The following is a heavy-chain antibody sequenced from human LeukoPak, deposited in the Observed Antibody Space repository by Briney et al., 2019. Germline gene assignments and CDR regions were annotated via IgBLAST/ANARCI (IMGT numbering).Heavy chain of an antibody. Sequence: SETLSLTCAVYGGSFSGYYWSWIRQPPGKGLEWIGYIYYSGSTNYNPSLKSRVTISVDTSKNQFSLKLSSVTAADTAVYYCARSSDSSSWYVGFDYWGQGTLVTVSS. CDR1: GGSFSGYY. D-gene: IGHD6-13*01. V-gene: IGHV4-59*01. CDR3: ARSSDSSSWYVGFDY. CDR2: IYYSGST. J-gene: IGHJ4*02.